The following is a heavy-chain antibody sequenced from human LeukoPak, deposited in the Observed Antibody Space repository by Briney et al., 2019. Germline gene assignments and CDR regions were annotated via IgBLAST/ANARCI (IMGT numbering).Heavy chain of an antibody. CDR1: GFTVSSNY. D-gene: IGHD3-22*01. V-gene: IGHV3-66*01. J-gene: IGHJ4*02. CDR3: ARRYYGSATYRLPYDY. CDR2: IYSGGST. Sequence: GGSLRLFCAASGFTVSSNYMSWVRQAPGKGLEWVSVIYSGGSTYYADSVKGRFTISRDNAENSLYLQMSSLRAEDTAVYYCARRYYGSATYRLPYDYWGQGTLVTVSS.